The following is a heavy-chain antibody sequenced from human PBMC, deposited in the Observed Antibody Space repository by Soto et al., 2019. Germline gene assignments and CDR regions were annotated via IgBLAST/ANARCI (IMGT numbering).Heavy chain of an antibody. CDR1: GGTISSWY. V-gene: IGHV4-59*08. J-gene: IGHJ4*02. Sequence: QVQLQESGPGLVKPSETLSLTCTVSGGTISSWYWSWIRQPPGKGLEWIGYIYYSGSTNCNPSLKSRVTISVDTSKNQFSLKLSSVTAADTAVYYCARPYGSAIDYWGQGTLVTVSS. CDR2: IYYSGST. D-gene: IGHD1-26*01. CDR3: ARPYGSAIDY.